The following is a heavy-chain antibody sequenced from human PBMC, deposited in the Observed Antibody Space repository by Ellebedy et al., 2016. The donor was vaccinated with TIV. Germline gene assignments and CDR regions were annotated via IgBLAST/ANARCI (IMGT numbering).Heavy chain of an antibody. D-gene: IGHD1-1*01. V-gene: IGHV3-30*18. CDR1: EFTFNTYG. Sequence: PGGSLRLSCAASEFTFNTYGMNWVRQAPGKGLEWVALISSDGSSKSYADSVKGRFTISRDNSKNTLYLQMNSLREGDTAVYYCAKRYRSYIDYWGQGTLVTVSS. CDR3: AKRYRSYIDY. CDR2: ISSDGSSK. J-gene: IGHJ4*02.